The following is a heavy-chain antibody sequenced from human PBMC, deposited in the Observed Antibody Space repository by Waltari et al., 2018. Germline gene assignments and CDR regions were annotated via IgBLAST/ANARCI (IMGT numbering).Heavy chain of an antibody. CDR1: GCPCRRHA. CDR3: AKGGDGY. Sequence: QVQLVESGGGVVQPGGSLRSSLAASGCPCRRHALHWPRQAPGQGLEWVAFMRNEETKKKYAASVKGRFTISRDNSKNTLYLQMNSLRPEDTAVYYCAKGGDGYWGQGTLVTVSS. V-gene: IGHV3-30*02. D-gene: IGHD3-16*01. CDR2: MRNEETKK. J-gene: IGHJ4*02.